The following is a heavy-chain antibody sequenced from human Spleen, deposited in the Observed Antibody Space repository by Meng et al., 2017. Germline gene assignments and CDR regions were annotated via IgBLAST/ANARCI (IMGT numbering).Heavy chain of an antibody. CDR1: GYTFTGYY. CDR2: INPNSGGT. J-gene: IGHJ6*01. V-gene: IGHV1-2*02. CDR3: ARDGYCSGGSCYEGYYGMDV. Sequence: ASVKVSCKASGYTFTGYYMHWVRQAPGQGLEWMGWINPNSGGTNYAQKFQGRVTMTRDTSISTAYMELSRLRSDDTAVYYCARDGYCSGGSCYEGYYGMDVWGQGNTVT. D-gene: IGHD2-15*01.